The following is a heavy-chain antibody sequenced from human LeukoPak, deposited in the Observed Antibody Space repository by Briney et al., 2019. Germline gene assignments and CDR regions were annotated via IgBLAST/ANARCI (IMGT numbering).Heavy chain of an antibody. J-gene: IGHJ4*02. Sequence: GGALRLACGGSGITLCKYGMSWVRQAPRKGREWVAGISGSGGGTNYADSVEGRFTISRGNPKNTLYLQMNSLRAEDTAVYFCAKRGVIIRVILVGFHKEAYYFDSWGQGALVTVSS. D-gene: IGHD3-10*01. CDR2: ISGSGGGT. V-gene: IGHV3-23*01. CDR3: AKRGVIIRVILVGFHKEAYYFDS. CDR1: GITLCKYG.